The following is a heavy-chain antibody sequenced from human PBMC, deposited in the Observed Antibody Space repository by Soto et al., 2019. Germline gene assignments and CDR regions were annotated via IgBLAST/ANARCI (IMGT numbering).Heavy chain of an antibody. Sequence: ASVKVSCKASGGTFSSYAISWVRQAPGQGLEWMGGIIPIFGTANYAQKFQGRVTITADESTSTAYMELSSLRSEDTAVYYCARYNGGNPYYYYGMDVGGQGTTVTVSS. J-gene: IGHJ6*02. D-gene: IGHD2-15*01. CDR2: IIPIFGTA. V-gene: IGHV1-69*13. CDR3: ARYNGGNPYYYYGMDV. CDR1: GGTFSSYA.